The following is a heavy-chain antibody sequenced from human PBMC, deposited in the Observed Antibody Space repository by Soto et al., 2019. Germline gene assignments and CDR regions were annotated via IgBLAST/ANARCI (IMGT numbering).Heavy chain of an antibody. D-gene: IGHD3-10*01. J-gene: IGHJ3*02. V-gene: IGHV3-23*01. CDR2: IGGGDGST. CDR1: GFTFINYA. Sequence: EVQLLESGGGLVQPGGSLRLSCAASGFTFINYAMSWFRQAPGKGLEWVSTIGGGDGSTYYADSVKGRLTIARDNCYSGLALQMNSLSIGDTAISYGAEGMIVNPPGTGTFGIWGRGTMVIVSS. CDR3: AEGMIVNPPGTGTFGI.